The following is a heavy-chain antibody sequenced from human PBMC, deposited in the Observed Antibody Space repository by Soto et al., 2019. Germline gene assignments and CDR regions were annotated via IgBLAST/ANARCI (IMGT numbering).Heavy chain of an antibody. V-gene: IGHV4-4*02. CDR2: IYHSGTT. J-gene: IGHJ4*02. D-gene: IGHD3-22*01. Sequence: VQLQESGPGLVKPSGTLSLTCAVSGDSMRSNNWWSWVRQPPGKGLEWIGEIYHSGTTNYNPSLKGRVTISVDKSKNQFSLRLNSVTAADTAFYYCARGGYDSSGYYFRLDYWGQGTLVTVSS. CDR3: ARGGYDSSGYYFRLDY. CDR1: GDSMRSNNW.